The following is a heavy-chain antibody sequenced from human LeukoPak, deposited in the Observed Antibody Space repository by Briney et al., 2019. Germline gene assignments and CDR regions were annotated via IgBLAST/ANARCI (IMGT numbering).Heavy chain of an antibody. CDR1: GGSISSGGYY. J-gene: IGHJ6*02. CDR2: IYHSGST. V-gene: IGHV4-30-2*01. D-gene: IGHD6-13*01. CDR3: ARDESSSSHYYYGMDV. Sequence: PSETLSLTCTVSGGSISSGGYYWSWIRQPPGKGLEWIGYIYHSGSTYYNPSLKSRVTISVDTSKNQFSLKLSSVTAADTAVYYCARDESSSSHYYYGMDVWGQGTTVTVSS.